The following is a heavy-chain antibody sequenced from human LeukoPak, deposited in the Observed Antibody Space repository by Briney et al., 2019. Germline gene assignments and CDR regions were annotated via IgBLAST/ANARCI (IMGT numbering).Heavy chain of an antibody. CDR1: GGSFSDYY. CDR2: INHGGSI. D-gene: IGHD2-2*01. J-gene: IGHJ6*02. CDR3: ARGYCSSTSCYDILEPTLYYYYYGMDV. Sequence: SETLSLTCAIYGGSFSDYYWSWIRQSPGKGLQWIGEINHGGSINHNPSLKSRVSMSVDTSKNQFSLKLSSVTAADTAVYYCARGYCSSTSCYDILEPTLYYYYYGMDVWGQGTTVTVSS. V-gene: IGHV4-34*01.